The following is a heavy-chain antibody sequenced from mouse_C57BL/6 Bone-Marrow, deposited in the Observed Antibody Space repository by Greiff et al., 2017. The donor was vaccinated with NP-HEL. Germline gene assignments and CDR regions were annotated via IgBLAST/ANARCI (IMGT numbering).Heavy chain of an antibody. V-gene: IGHV1-52*01. CDR3: ARYRYYGSFDY. J-gene: IGHJ2*01. CDR1: GYTFTSYC. CDR2: ISPSASET. D-gene: IGHD1-1*01. Sequence: QVQLQQPGAELVRPGSSVKLSCKASGYTFTSYCMPLVKPRPIQFLYCLCNISPSASETPYHQTFTDKATLTVDKSSSTAYMQLSSLTSEDSAVYYCARYRYYGSFDYWGQGTTLTVSS.